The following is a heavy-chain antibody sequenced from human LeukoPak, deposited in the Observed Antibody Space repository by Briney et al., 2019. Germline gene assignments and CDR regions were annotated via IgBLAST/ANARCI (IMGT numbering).Heavy chain of an antibody. CDR3: AKDYPSTMVRGVIPD. Sequence: NPSETLSLTCTVSGGSISSYYWSWIRQPPGKGLEWIGYIYYSGSTNYNPSLKSRVTISVDTSKNQFSLKLSSVTAADTAVYYCAKDYPSTMVRGVIPDWGQGTLVTVSS. CDR2: IYYSGST. V-gene: IGHV4-59*01. J-gene: IGHJ4*02. CDR1: GGSISSYY. D-gene: IGHD3-10*01.